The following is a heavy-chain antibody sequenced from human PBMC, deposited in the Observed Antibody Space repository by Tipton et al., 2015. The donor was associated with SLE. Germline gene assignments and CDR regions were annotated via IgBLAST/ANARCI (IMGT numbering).Heavy chain of an antibody. J-gene: IGHJ4*02. CDR3: ARDLYSGYDLYYFDY. CDR2: ISAYNGNT. V-gene: IGHV1-18*01. CDR1: GYTFTSYG. Sequence: QLVQSGAEVKKPGASVTVSCKASGYTFTSYGISWVRQAPGQGLEWMGWISAYNGNTNYAQKLQGRVTMTTDTSTSTAYMELRSLRSDDTAVYYCARDLYSGYDLYYFDYWGQGTLVTVSS. D-gene: IGHD5-12*01.